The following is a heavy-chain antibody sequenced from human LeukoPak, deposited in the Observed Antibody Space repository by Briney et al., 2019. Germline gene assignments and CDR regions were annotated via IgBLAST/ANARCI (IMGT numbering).Heavy chain of an antibody. V-gene: IGHV3-21*01. CDR2: ITTSSSYI. CDR3: ARDGDHDAFDI. Sequence: PGGSLRLSCAASGFTFSSYGMNWVRRAPGKGLEWVSSITTSSSYIYYADSLKGRFTISRDNAKKSLYLQMNSLRAEDTAVYYCARDGDHDAFDIWGQGTMVTVSS. CDR1: GFTFSSYG. D-gene: IGHD3-10*01. J-gene: IGHJ3*02.